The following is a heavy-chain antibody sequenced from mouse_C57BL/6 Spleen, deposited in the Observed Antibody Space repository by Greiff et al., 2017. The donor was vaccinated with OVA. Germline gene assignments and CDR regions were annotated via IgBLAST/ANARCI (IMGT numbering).Heavy chain of an antibody. J-gene: IGHJ3*01. CDR1: GYTFTSYC. D-gene: IGHD2-4*01. CDR2: IDPSGSYT. Sequence: QVQLQQSGAELVKPGASVKLSCKASGYTFTSYCMQWVKQRPGQGLEWIGAIDPSGSYTNYTHKFKGKATLTVDTSSNTAYMQLSSLTSEDSAVYYCASHYDYDEFAYWGQGTLVTVSA. CDR3: ASHYDYDEFAY. V-gene: IGHV1-50*01.